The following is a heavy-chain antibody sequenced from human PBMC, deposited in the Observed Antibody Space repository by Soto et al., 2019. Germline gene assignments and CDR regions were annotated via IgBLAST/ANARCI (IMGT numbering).Heavy chain of an antibody. CDR3: ARAARYYYDSSGYYSEYFQH. CDR2: IYYSGST. D-gene: IGHD3-22*01. J-gene: IGHJ1*01. Sequence: PSETLSLTCTVSGGSISSYYWSWIRQPPGKGLEWIGYIYYSGSTNYNPSLKSRVTISVDTSKNQFSLKLSSVTAADTAVYYCARAARYYYDSSGYYSEYFQHWGQGTLVTVS. CDR1: GGSISSYY. V-gene: IGHV4-59*01.